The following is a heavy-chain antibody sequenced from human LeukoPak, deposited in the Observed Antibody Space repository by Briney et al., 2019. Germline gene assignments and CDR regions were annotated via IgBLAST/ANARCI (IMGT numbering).Heavy chain of an antibody. CDR3: ARDSTFGELPH. CDR1: GYTFTGYY. Sequence: ASVKVSCKASGYTFTGYYMHWVRQAPGQGLEWMGWINPNSGGANYAQKFQGRVTMTRDTSISTAFMELSRLRSDDTAVYYCARDSTFGELPHWGQGTLVTVSS. J-gene: IGHJ4*02. D-gene: IGHD3-10*01. CDR2: INPNSGGA. V-gene: IGHV1-2*02.